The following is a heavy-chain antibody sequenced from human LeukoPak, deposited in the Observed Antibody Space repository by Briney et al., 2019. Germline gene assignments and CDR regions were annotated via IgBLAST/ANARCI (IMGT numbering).Heavy chain of an antibody. CDR3: ARDRWGGSSWLKRYNWFDP. J-gene: IGHJ5*02. CDR1: GYTFTGYY. Sequence: ASVKVSCKASGYTFTGYYMHWVRQAPGQGLEWMGWINPNSGGTNYAQKFQGRVTMTRDTSISTAYMELSRLRSDDTAVYYCARDRWGGSSWLKRYNWFDPWGQGTLVTVSS. V-gene: IGHV1-2*02. CDR2: INPNSGGT. D-gene: IGHD6-13*01.